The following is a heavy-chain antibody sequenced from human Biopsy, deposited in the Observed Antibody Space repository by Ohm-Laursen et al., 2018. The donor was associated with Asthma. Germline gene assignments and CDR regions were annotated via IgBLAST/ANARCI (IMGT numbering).Heavy chain of an antibody. V-gene: IGHV3-53*01. CDR2: IYSGGGT. J-gene: IGHJ3*02. Sequence: SLRLSCTASGFTVSTNGMSGVRQPPGKGLEWVSVIYSGGGTYYAESVQGRVTISSDNSKNTLSLQMNSLRAEDTAVYYCARAYGGSFFSGSFDIWGQGTMVTVSS. CDR3: ARAYGGSFFSGSFDI. CDR1: GFTVSTNG. D-gene: IGHD4-23*01.